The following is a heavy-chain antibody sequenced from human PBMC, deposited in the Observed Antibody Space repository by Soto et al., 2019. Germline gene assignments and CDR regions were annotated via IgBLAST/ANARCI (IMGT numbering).Heavy chain of an antibody. D-gene: IGHD3-10*01. CDR3: ASHQSRVGGFIIGDGFDP. CDR1: CGSFSGYY. V-gene: IGHV4-34*01. J-gene: IGHJ5*02. CDR2: INHSGST. Sequence: PSETLSLTCAVYCGSFSGYYWSWIRQPPGKGLEWIGEINHSGSTNYNPSLKSRVTISVDTSKNQFSLKLSSVTAADTAVYYCASHQSRVGGFIIGDGFDPGGKGPLVTVS.